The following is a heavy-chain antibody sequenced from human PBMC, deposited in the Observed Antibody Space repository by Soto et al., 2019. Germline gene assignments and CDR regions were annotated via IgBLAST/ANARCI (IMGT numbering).Heavy chain of an antibody. CDR3: ARGHDILRGCKFEF. CDR2: ISAYNGNR. CDR1: GYSFTDFG. Sequence: QAQLVQSGSEVKKPGFSVKVSCKASGYSFTDFGGYWVRQAPGQGLEWQGWISAYNGNRVYAQSIQGKLTVTTNTTRDTSDVKLTNLGADDTAIYYCARGHDILRGCKFEFWGQGTLVTVSS. D-gene: IGHD1-1*01. J-gene: IGHJ4*02. V-gene: IGHV1-18*01.